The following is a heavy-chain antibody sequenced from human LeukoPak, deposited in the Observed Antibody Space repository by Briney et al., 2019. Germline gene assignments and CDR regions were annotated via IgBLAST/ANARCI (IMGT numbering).Heavy chain of an antibody. J-gene: IGHJ5*02. Sequence: SVKVSCKASRGTFSSYAISWVRQAPGQGLEWMGGIIPRFGTANYAQKFQGRVTITADESTRTAYMELSSLRSEDTAVYYCARVTGGRYCSTTSCYMRGWFDPWGQGTLVTVSS. CDR1: RGTFSSYA. CDR3: ARVTGGRYCSTTSCYMRGWFDP. V-gene: IGHV1-69*13. D-gene: IGHD2-2*02. CDR2: IIPRFGTA.